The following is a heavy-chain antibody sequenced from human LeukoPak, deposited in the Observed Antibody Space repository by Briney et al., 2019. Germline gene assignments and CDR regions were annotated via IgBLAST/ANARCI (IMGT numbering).Heavy chain of an antibody. CDR1: GYTFTSYD. Sequence: EASVKVSCKASGYTFTSYDINWVRQATGQGLEWMGWMNPNSGNTGCAQKFQGRVTMTRNTSISPAYMELSSLRSEDTAVYYCARGSTYYYDSSGYYYGYWGQGTLVTVSS. J-gene: IGHJ4*02. V-gene: IGHV1-8*01. D-gene: IGHD3-22*01. CDR2: MNPNSGNT. CDR3: ARGSTYYYDSSGYYYGY.